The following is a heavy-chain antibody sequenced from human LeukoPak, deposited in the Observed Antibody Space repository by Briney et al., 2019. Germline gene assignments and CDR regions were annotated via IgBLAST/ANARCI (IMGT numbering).Heavy chain of an antibody. CDR3: ARGSRGQLELRTFDY. V-gene: IGHV4-4*07. CDR1: GGSISSYY. D-gene: IGHD1-26*01. J-gene: IGHJ4*02. CDR2: IYTSGST. Sequence: PSETLSLTCTVSGGSISSYYWSWIRQPAGKGLEWIGRIYTSGSTNYNPSLKSRVTMSVDTSKNQFSLKLSSVTAADTAVYYCARGSRGQLELRTFDYWGQGTLVTVSS.